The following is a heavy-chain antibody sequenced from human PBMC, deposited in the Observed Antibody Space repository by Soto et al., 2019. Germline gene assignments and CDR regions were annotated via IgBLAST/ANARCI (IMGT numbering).Heavy chain of an antibody. CDR1: GYTFNDFG. V-gene: IGHV1-18*01. Sequence: QVHLLQSGAEVQKPGASVKVSCKTSGYTFNDFGITWVRQAPGLGLEWLGWIYSKAGKMNFAPKFQNRVIMTTDTSTSTAFMELTSLTFDDSAIYFCARDIAFDIDYWGQGTQVTV. D-gene: IGHD2-15*01. CDR3: ARDIAFDIDY. CDR2: IYSKAGKM. J-gene: IGHJ4*02.